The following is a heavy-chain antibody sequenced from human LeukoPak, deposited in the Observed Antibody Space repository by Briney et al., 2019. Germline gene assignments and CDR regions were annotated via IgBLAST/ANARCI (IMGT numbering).Heavy chain of an antibody. V-gene: IGHV3-48*01. CDR2: ISSSSTI. Sequence: PGGSLRLSCAASGFTFSSYSMNWVRQAPGKGLEWVSYISSSSTIYYADSVKGRFTISRDNSKNTLYLQMNSLRAEGTAVYYCARDLRVAGTGDYWGQGTLVTVSS. CDR3: ARDLRVAGTGDY. CDR1: GFTFSSYS. D-gene: IGHD6-19*01. J-gene: IGHJ4*02.